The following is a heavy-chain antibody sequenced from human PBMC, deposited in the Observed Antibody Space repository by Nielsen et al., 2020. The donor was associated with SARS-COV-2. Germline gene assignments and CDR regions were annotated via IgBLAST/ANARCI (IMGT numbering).Heavy chain of an antibody. Sequence: GGSLRLSCEASGFTISRYGMHWVRQAPGKGLEWVTFISYDGSVKYYADSVKGRFTISTDLSNNTLYLQMNSLRAEDTAVYYCAKMLRISSIRDAFDIWGQGTMVTVSS. D-gene: IGHD2-2*02. V-gene: IGHV3-30*18. CDR2: ISYDGSVK. CDR3: AKMLRISSIRDAFDI. J-gene: IGHJ3*02. CDR1: GFTISRYG.